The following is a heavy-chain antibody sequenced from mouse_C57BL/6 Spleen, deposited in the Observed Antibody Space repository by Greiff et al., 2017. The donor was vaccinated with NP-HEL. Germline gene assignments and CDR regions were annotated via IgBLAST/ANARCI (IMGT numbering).Heavy chain of an antibody. CDR1: GYTFTSYW. CDR3: ARSDSFTTVVLDY. J-gene: IGHJ2*01. D-gene: IGHD1-1*01. Sequence: QVQLQQPGAELVMPGASVKLSCKASGYTFTSYWMHWVKQRPGQGLEWIGEIDPSDSYTNYNQKFKGKSTLTVDKASSTAYMQLSSLTSEDSAVYYCARSDSFTTVVLDYWGQGTTLTVSS. CDR2: IDPSDSYT. V-gene: IGHV1-69*01.